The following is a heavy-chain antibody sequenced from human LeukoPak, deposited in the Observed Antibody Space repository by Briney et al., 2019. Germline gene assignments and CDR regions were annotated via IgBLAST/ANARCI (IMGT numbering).Heavy chain of an antibody. J-gene: IGHJ5*02. D-gene: IGHD5-18*01. V-gene: IGHV5-51*01. CDR3: VRQTQLLYNWFDP. CDR1: GYSFTSYW. CDR2: IYPGDSDT. Sequence: GESLKISCKGSGYSFTSYWIGWVRQMPGKGLEWMGIIYPGDSDTRYSPSFQGQVTISADKSISTAYLQWSSLKASDTAMYYCVRQTQLLYNWFDPWGQGTLVTVSS.